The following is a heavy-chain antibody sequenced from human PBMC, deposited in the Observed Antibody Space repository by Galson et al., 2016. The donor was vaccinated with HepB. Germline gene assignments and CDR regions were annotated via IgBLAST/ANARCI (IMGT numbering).Heavy chain of an antibody. Sequence: ETLSLTCAVSGYSISSGYQWGWIRQPPGKGLEWIGSIYHSGSTYYNPSLKSRVTISVDKSKNQFSLRLSSVTAADTAMYYCASYLVQSWAGSDAFDTWGLGTMVTVSS. V-gene: IGHV4-38-2*01. J-gene: IGHJ3*02. D-gene: IGHD6-13*01. CDR1: GYSISSGYQ. CDR2: IYHSGST. CDR3: ASYLVQSWAGSDAFDT.